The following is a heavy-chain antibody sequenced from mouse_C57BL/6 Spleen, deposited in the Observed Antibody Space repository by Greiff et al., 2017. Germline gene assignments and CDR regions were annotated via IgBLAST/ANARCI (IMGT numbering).Heavy chain of an antibody. CDR2: IYPGDGDT. D-gene: IGHD1-1*01. Sequence: VQLQQSGPELVKPGASVKISCKASGYAFSSSWMNWVKQRPGKGLEWIGRIYPGDGDTNYNGKFKGKATLTADKSSSTAYRQLSSLTSEDSAVYFCASTTVYQYLDVWGTGTTVTVSS. CDR1: GYAFSSSW. CDR3: ASTTVYQYLDV. J-gene: IGHJ1*03. V-gene: IGHV1-82*01.